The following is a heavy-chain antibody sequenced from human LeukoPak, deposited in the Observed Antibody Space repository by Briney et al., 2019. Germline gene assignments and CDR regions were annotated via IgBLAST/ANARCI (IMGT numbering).Heavy chain of an antibody. CDR1: GGTFSSYA. CDR2: IIPIFGTA. D-gene: IGHD2-2*01. Sequence: SVKVSCKASGGTFSSYAISWVRQAPGQGLEWMGGIIPIFGTANYAQKFQGRVTITADKSTSTAYMELSSLRSEDTAVYYCARTWGPSYCSSTSCPPYGMDVWGKGTTVTVSS. J-gene: IGHJ6*04. CDR3: ARTWGPSYCSSTSCPPYGMDV. V-gene: IGHV1-69*06.